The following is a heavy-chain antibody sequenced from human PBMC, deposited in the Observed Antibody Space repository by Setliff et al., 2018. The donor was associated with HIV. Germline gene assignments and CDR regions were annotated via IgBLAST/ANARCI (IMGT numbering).Heavy chain of an antibody. V-gene: IGHV3-30*03. Sequence: GGSLRLSCAASGFTFSWYGMDWVRQAPGKGLEWVAVISFDGSNKYYADSVKGRFTISRDNSKNTLYLQMNSLRAEDTAVYYCAREWGRSDYYDSSGSKGYFDYWGQGTLVTVSS. CDR2: ISFDGSNK. D-gene: IGHD3-22*01. CDR3: AREWGRSDYYDSSGSKGYFDY. J-gene: IGHJ4*02. CDR1: GFTFSWYG.